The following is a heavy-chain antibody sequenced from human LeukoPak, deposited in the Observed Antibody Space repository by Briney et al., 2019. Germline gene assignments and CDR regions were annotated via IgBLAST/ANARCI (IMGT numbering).Heavy chain of an antibody. Sequence: SSETLSLTCTVSGYSISSGSYWGWIRQPPGKGLEWVGSIYHSGSTYHNPSLKSRVTISVDTSKNQFSLKLRSVTAADTAVYYCARPTARLGWFDPWGQGTLVTVSS. V-gene: IGHV4-38-2*02. D-gene: IGHD6-6*01. CDR3: ARPTARLGWFDP. J-gene: IGHJ5*02. CDR1: GYSISSGSY. CDR2: IYHSGST.